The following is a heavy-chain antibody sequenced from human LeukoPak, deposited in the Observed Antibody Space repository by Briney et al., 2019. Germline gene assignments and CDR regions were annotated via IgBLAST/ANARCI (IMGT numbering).Heavy chain of an antibody. D-gene: IGHD3-16*02. CDR1: GFTFSSYE. J-gene: IGHJ4*02. CDR3: ARNLHYGCVWGSYRHFDY. CDR2: ISSSGSNI. V-gene: IGHV3-48*03. Sequence: PGGSLRLSCAASGFTFSSYEMNWVRQAPGKGLEWVSYISSSGSNIYYADSVKGRFTISRDNAKNSLYLQMNSLRAEDTAVYYCARNLHYGCVWGSYRHFDYWGQGTLVTVSS.